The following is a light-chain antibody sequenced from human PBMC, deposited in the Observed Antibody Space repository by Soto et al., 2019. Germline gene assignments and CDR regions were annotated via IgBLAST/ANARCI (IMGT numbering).Light chain of an antibody. CDR2: RDN. CDR1: TSNIGSEF. Sequence: QPVLTQPPSASGTPGQRVTISCSGGTSNIGSEFVYWYQQLPGTAPKLLIYRDNQRPSGVPDRFSGSKSGTSASLAISGLRSEDEADYYCAAWDDSLSGWVFGGGTQLTVL. J-gene: IGLJ3*02. V-gene: IGLV1-47*01. CDR3: AAWDDSLSGWV.